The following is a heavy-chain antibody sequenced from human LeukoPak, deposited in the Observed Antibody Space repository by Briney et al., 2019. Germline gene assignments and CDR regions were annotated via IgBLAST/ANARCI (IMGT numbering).Heavy chain of an antibody. J-gene: IGHJ4*02. Sequence: SETLSLTCTVSGGSISSYYWSWIRQPAGKGLEWIGRIYTSGSTNYNPSLKSRVTVSVDTSKNQFSLKLSSVTAADTAVYCCARDSGYCSGGSCYYLDYWGQGTLVTVSS. V-gene: IGHV4-4*07. CDR2: IYTSGST. CDR1: GGSISSYY. D-gene: IGHD2-15*01. CDR3: ARDSGYCSGGSCYYLDY.